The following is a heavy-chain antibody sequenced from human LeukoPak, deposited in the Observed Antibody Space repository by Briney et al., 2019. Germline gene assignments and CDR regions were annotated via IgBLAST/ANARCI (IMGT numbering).Heavy chain of an antibody. CDR1: GDIFTTYD. D-gene: IGHD2-15*01. CDR2: MNPKSGDR. Sequence: ASVKVSCTASGDIFTTYDVHWVRQASGQGLEWMGWMNPKSGDRGYAQKFQDRVAVTMNNSIRTAYMELRGLQPEDTAVYYCASGWYYHYFGTDVWGQGTTVIVSS. CDR3: ASGWYYHYFGTDV. J-gene: IGHJ6*02. V-gene: IGHV1-8*01.